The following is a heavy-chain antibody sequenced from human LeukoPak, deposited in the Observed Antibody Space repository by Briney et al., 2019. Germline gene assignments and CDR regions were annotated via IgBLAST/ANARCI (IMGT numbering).Heavy chain of an antibody. Sequence: ASVTVSCKASGYTFTSYYIHWVRQAPGQGLEWMGIINPSGGSARSAQKFQGNVTMTSDTSTNTVYMELSSLISEDTAVYYCARGYTSGWYLWGQGTLVTVSS. J-gene: IGHJ5*02. D-gene: IGHD6-19*01. CDR3: ARGYTSGWYL. CDR2: INPSGGSA. CDR1: GYTFTSYY. V-gene: IGHV1-46*01.